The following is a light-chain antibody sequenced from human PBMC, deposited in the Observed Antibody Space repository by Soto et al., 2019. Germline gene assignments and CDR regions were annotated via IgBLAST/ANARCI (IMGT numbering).Light chain of an antibody. CDR3: QQFGNYPLT. Sequence: AVQLTQSPSSLSASVGDRVTMTCRASQGITSALVWYQQKPGKAPKLLIYDASNLEGGVPSRFSGSGSGTDFTLTISSLQPEDFATYYCQQFGNYPLTFGGGT. V-gene: IGKV1D-13*01. CDR1: QGITSA. J-gene: IGKJ4*01. CDR2: DAS.